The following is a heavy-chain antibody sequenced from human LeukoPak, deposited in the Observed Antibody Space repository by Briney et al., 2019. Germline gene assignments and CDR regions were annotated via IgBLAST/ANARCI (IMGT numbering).Heavy chain of an antibody. CDR1: GFTFSSYW. D-gene: IGHD3-10*01. Sequence: GGSLRLSCAASGFTFSSYWMHWVRQAPGKGLVWVSRINSDGSSTSYADSVKGRFTISRDNAKNTLYLQMNSLRAEDTAVYYCAKDRRHTVSGGYFDLWGRGTLVIVSS. CDR2: INSDGSST. CDR3: AKDRRHTVSGGYFDL. V-gene: IGHV3-74*01. J-gene: IGHJ2*01.